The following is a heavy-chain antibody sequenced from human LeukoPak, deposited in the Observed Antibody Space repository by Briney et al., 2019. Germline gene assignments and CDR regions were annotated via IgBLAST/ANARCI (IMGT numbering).Heavy chain of an antibody. CDR2: IYTSGST. V-gene: IGHV4-61*02. Sequence: SETLSLTCTVSGASISSGSYYWSWIRQPAGKGLEWIGRIYTSGSTNYNPSLKSRVTISLDTSKNQFSLRLSSVTAADTAVYYCARVHRIGDPFDYWGQGTLVTVSS. D-gene: IGHD1-14*01. CDR1: GASISSGSYY. CDR3: ARVHRIGDPFDY. J-gene: IGHJ4*02.